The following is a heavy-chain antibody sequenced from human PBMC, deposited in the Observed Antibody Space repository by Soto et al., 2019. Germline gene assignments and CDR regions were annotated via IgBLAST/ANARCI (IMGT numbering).Heavy chain of an antibody. CDR2: INHSGST. J-gene: IGHJ5*02. D-gene: IGHD1-26*01. Sequence: QVQLQQWGAGLLKPSETLSLTCAVYGGSFSGYYWSWIRQPPGKGLEWIGEINHSGSTNYNPSLKSRVTISVDTSKNQFSLKLSSVTAADTAVYYCARGKLLHNPYNWFDPWGQGTLVTVSS. CDR3: ARGKLLHNPYNWFDP. V-gene: IGHV4-34*01. CDR1: GGSFSGYY.